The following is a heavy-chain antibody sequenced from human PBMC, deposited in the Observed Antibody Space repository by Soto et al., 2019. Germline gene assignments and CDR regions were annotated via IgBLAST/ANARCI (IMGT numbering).Heavy chain of an antibody. V-gene: IGHV3-15*07. J-gene: IGHJ6*02. D-gene: IGHD3-3*01. CDR1: GFTFSNAW. CDR3: TTSDLTYYDFWSGYFGLGRLDCYYGMDV. CDR2: IKSKTDGGTT. Sequence: PGGSLRLSCAASGFTFSNAWMNWVRQAPGKGLEWVGRIKSKTDGGTTDYAAPVKGRFTISRDDSKNTLYLQMNSLKTEDTAVYYCTTSDLTYYDFWSGYFGLGRLDCYYGMDVWGQGTTVTVSS.